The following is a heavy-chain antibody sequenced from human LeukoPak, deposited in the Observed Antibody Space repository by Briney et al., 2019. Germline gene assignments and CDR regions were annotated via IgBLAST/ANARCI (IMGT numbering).Heavy chain of an antibody. D-gene: IGHD3-16*01. J-gene: IGHJ6*03. CDR3: AKQGSKSLAGRYTDV. CDR2: ISYGSINT. Sequence: GGSLRLSCAASGFSFNNCVMSWVRQAPGKGLEWVSSISYGSINTYYADSVKGRFSISRDNSHNTLYLKLSSLRVEDTALYYSAKQGSKSLAGRYTDVWGKGTTVTVSS. CDR1: GFSFNNCV. V-gene: IGHV3-23*01.